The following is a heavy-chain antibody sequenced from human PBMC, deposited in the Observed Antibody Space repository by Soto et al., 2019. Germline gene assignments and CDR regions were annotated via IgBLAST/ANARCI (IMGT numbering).Heavy chain of an antibody. J-gene: IGHJ4*02. CDR2: ISGSGSTT. Sequence: HPGGSLRLSCAASGVTFSSYSMNWVRQAPGKGLEWVSAISGSGSTTYYADSVKGRFTISRDNAKNTLYLQMNSLRAEDTAVYYCAKLVGASERRASDYWGQGTLVTVSS. D-gene: IGHD1-26*01. V-gene: IGHV3-23*01. CDR1: GVTFSSYS. CDR3: AKLVGASERRASDY.